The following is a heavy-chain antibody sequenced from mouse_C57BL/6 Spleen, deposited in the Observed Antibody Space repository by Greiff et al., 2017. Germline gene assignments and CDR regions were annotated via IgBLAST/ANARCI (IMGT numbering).Heavy chain of an antibody. CDR2: ISDGGSYT. D-gene: IGHD1-1*01. V-gene: IGHV5-4*03. Sequence: EVKLVESGGGLVKPGGSLKLSCAASGFTFSSYAMSWVRQTPEKRLEWVATISDGGSYTYYPDTVKGRFTISRDNAKNNLYLQMSHRKSEDTAMYYCARFTTIGATFDYWGQGTTLTVSS. CDR3: ARFTTIGATFDY. CDR1: GFTFSSYA. J-gene: IGHJ2*01.